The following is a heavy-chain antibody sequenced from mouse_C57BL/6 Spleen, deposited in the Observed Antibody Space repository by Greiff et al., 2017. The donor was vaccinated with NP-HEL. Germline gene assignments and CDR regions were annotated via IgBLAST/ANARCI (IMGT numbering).Heavy chain of an antibody. CDR1: GYAFSSYW. CDR3: ARWYYGSSPYYAMDY. Sequence: VQLQQSGAELVKPGASVMISCKASGYAFSSYWMNWVKQRPGKGLEWIGQIYPGDGDTNYKGKFKGKATLTADKSSSTADMQLSSLTSEDSAVYFCARWYYGSSPYYAMDYWGQGTSVTVSS. J-gene: IGHJ4*01. D-gene: IGHD1-1*01. CDR2: IYPGDGDT. V-gene: IGHV1-80*01.